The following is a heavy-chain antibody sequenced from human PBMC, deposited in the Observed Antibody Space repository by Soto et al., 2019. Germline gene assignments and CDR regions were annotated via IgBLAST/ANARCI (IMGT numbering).Heavy chain of an antibody. J-gene: IGHJ4*02. CDR2: IYHSGST. CDR3: ASREGSGSTPFDY. D-gene: IGHD3-10*01. V-gene: IGHV4-4*02. CDR1: GGSISSSNW. Sequence: PSETLSLTCAVSGGSISSSNWWSWVRQPPGKGLEWIGEIYHSGSTNYNPSLKSRVTISVDKSKNQFSLKLSSVTAADTAVYYCASREGSGSTPFDYWGQGTLVTVSS.